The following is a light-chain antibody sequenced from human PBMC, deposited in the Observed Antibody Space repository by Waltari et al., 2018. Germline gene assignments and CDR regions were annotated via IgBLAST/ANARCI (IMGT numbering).Light chain of an antibody. CDR1: SSDVGR. CDR2: EDN. CDR3: CSYAGPWV. V-gene: IGLV2-23*01. Sequence: QSALTQPASVSGSPGQSVTISCPRTSSDVGRVSWYQQHPGKAPKLIIYEDNKRPSGVSDRFSGSKSGNTASLTISGLQAEDEADYHCCSYAGPWVFGGGTKLTVL. J-gene: IGLJ3*02.